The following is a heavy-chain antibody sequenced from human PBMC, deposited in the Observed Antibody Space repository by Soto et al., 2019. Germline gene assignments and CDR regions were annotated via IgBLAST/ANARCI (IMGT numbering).Heavy chain of an antibody. CDR3: AREATAHSSGWHF. CDR2: IIPMFGTV. Sequence: QVQLVQSGAEVKKPGSSVKVSCKASGGTFSSFGIDWVRQAPGQGLEWMGDIIPMFGTVTYAKKFQGRVTITADESTTTVYMELSSLRSEDTAVYYCAREATAHSSGWHFWGQGTLVTVSS. J-gene: IGHJ4*02. D-gene: IGHD6-19*01. CDR1: GGTFSSFG. V-gene: IGHV1-69*12.